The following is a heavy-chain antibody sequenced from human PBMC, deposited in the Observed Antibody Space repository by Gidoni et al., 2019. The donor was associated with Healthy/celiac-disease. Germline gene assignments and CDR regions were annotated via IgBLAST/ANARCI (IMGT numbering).Heavy chain of an antibody. Sequence: EVQLVESGGGLVQPGGSLRLSCAASGFTFSSYWMHWVRQAPGKGLVWVSRINSDGSSTSYAHSVKGRFTISRDNAKNTLYLQMNSLRAEDTAVYYCMVRGVMGPYYYYGMDVWGQGTTVTVSS. CDR1: GFTFSSYW. CDR2: INSDGSST. CDR3: MVRGVMGPYYYYGMDV. V-gene: IGHV3-74*01. J-gene: IGHJ6*02. D-gene: IGHD3-10*01.